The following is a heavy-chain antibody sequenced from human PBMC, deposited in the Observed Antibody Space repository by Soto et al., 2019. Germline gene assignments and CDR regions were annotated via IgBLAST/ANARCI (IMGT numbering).Heavy chain of an antibody. Sequence: QVQLQESGPGLVKPSETLSLTCTVSGASVNTYSWSWIRQSAGKGLEWIGRIYTSASTNYSPSLKGRLTLSVDTSKNQVSLKLASVTAADTAIYYCAKDREEGYNFYYGMVVWGQGATVTVSS. J-gene: IGHJ6*02. CDR1: GASVNTYS. CDR3: AKDREEGYNFYYGMVV. D-gene: IGHD3-10*01. V-gene: IGHV4-4*07. CDR2: IYTSAST.